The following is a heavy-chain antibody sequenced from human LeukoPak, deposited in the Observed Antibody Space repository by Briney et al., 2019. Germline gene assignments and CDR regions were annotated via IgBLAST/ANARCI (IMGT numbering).Heavy chain of an antibody. V-gene: IGHV4-59*08. Sequence: KPSETLSLTCTVSGGSISSYYWSWIRQPPGKGLEWIGYIYYSRSTNYNPSLESRVTISVDTSKNQFSLQLSSVTAADTAVYYCARGPVRWTPDYWGQGTLVTVSS. CDR3: ARGPVRWTPDY. D-gene: IGHD2-15*01. J-gene: IGHJ4*02. CDR1: GGSISSYY. CDR2: IYYSRST.